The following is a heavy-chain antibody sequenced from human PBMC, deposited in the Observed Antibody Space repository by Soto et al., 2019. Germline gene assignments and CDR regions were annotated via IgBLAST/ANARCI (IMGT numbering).Heavy chain of an antibody. CDR3: ARGTTVVGADFWSGYYSPPFDY. CDR2: INSDGSST. Sequence: PGGSLRLSCAASGFTFSSYWLHWVRQAPGKGLVWVSRINSDGSSTSYADSVKGRFTISRDNAKNTLYLQMNILRAEDTFVYYCARGTTVVGADFWSGYYSPPFDYWGQGT. J-gene: IGHJ4*02. CDR1: GFTFSSYW. D-gene: IGHD3-3*01. V-gene: IGHV3-74*01.